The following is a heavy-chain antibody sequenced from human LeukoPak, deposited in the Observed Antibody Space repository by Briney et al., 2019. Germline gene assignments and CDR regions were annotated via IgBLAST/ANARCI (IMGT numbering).Heavy chain of an antibody. CDR1: GFTFSGSN. CDR2: ISSSSTI. J-gene: IGHJ4*02. D-gene: IGHD2-2*01. V-gene: IGHV3-48*02. CDR3: ARGLVPAAFDY. Sequence: GGSLSLSCAASGFTFSGSNRNWVRQAPGKGLEWVSYISSSSTIYYADSVKGRFTISRDNAKNSLYLQMNSLRDEDTAVYYCARGLVPAAFDYWGQGTLVTVSS.